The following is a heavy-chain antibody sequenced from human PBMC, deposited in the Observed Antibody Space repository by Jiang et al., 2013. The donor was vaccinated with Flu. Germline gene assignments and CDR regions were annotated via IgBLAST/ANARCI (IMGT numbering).Heavy chain of an antibody. J-gene: IGHJ5*01. V-gene: IGHV4-30-2*06. CDR1: GDSISNIDYS. CDR3: VRASTILGVIILYS. Sequence: GPGLVKPSQTLSLTCVVSGDSISNIDYSWNWIRQSSEKGLEWIGDIYPTGNAYYNPSLESRVSISADKSTNQFSLKLTSVTAADTAVYYCVRASTILGVIILYSWGRGSPGRRLL. CDR2: IYPTGNA. D-gene: IGHD3-3*01.